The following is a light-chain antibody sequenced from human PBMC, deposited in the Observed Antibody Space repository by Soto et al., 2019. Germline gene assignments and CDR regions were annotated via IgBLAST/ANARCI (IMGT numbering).Light chain of an antibody. V-gene: IGKV3-11*01. CDR2: EAL. CDR3: QQRNNWPLP. Sequence: ETVLTQSQNTLSLSPGEIATLSCSASRSISTYLAWYQQKPGQAPRLLIYEALNRATGIPARFSGSGSGTDFTLTISSLEPEDFAVYYCQQRNNWPLPVGGGSK. CDR1: RSISTY. J-gene: IGKJ4*02.